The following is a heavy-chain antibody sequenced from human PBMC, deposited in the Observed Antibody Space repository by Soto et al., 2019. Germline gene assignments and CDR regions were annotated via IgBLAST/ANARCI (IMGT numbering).Heavy chain of an antibody. J-gene: IGHJ4*02. CDR2: THHSGST. CDR3: ARFSGSPYAPDYFDY. D-gene: IGHD3-16*01. V-gene: IGHV4-31*03. CDR1: GASISSGGYY. Sequence: SETLSLTCTVSGASISSGGYYWNWFRQHPGKGLEWLGHTHHSGSTYYNPTLESRVIISVDTSNNQFSMKLRSVKAADTAVYYCARFSGSPYAPDYFDYWGQGTLVTVS.